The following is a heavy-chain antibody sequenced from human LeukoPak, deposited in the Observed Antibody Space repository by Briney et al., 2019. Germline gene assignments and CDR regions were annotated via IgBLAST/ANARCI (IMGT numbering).Heavy chain of an antibody. CDR3: ARDRIASRMIDY. J-gene: IGHJ4*02. CDR1: GGSISSYY. D-gene: IGHD1-14*01. CDR2: IYYSGST. Sequence: SETLSLTCTVSGGSISSYYWSWIRQPPGKGLEWIGYIYYSGSTNYNPSLKSRVTISVDTSKNQFSLKLSSVTAADTAVYYCARDRIASRMIDYWGQGTLVTVSS. V-gene: IGHV4-59*01.